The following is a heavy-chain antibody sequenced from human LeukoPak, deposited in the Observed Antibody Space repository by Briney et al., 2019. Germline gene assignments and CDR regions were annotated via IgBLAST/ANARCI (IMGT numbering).Heavy chain of an antibody. D-gene: IGHD3-22*01. Sequence: GGSLRLSCAASGFTFSTYGMHWVRQAPGKGLEWVTFIRSDGSNKYYADSVKVRFTISRDNSRNTLFLQMNSLRAEDTAVYYCAKASYYYDAQPFDPWGQGTLVTVSS. V-gene: IGHV3-30*02. CDR2: IRSDGSNK. CDR3: AKASYYYDAQPFDP. CDR1: GFTFSTYG. J-gene: IGHJ5*02.